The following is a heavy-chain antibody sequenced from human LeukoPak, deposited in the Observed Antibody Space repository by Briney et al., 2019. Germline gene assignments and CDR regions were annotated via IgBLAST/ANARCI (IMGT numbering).Heavy chain of an antibody. CDR1: GDSVSSNSAA. Sequence: SQTLSLTCAISGDSVSSNSAAWNWIRQSPSKGLEWLGRTYYRSKWYNDYAVSVKSRITINPDTSKNQFSLQLNSVTPEDTAVYYCARFFCYYDSSGWCYFDYWGQGTLVTVSS. CDR2: TYYRSKWYN. CDR3: ARFFCYYDSSGWCYFDY. D-gene: IGHD3-22*01. J-gene: IGHJ4*02. V-gene: IGHV6-1*01.